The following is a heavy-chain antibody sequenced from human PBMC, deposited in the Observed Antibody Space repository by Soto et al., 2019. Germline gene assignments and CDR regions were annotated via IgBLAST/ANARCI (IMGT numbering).Heavy chain of an antibody. V-gene: IGHV3-23*01. D-gene: IGHD1-26*01. Sequence: GGSLRLSCAASGFTFSSYAMSWVRQAPGKGLEWVSAISGSGGSTIFYANSVKGRFTISRDNAKNSLYLQVNSLRDEDTALYYCARASREGYYYYYGMDVWGQGTTVTVSS. CDR2: ISGSGGSTI. CDR3: ARASREGYYYYYGMDV. J-gene: IGHJ6*02. CDR1: GFTFSSYA.